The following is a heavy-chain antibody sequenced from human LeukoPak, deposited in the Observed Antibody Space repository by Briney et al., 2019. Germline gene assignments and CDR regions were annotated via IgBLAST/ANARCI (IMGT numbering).Heavy chain of an antibody. CDR1: GGSINSGVYH. Sequence: SQTLSLTCTVSGGSINSGVYHWSWIRQYPGKGLEWIGSIFYSGSTYYNPSLKSRFTISVDTSKNQFSLKLSSVTAADTAVYYCAREHSDILTGYYLFDSWGQGTLVTVSS. CDR3: AREHSDILTGYYLFDS. J-gene: IGHJ4*02. D-gene: IGHD3-9*01. CDR2: IFYSGST. V-gene: IGHV4-31*03.